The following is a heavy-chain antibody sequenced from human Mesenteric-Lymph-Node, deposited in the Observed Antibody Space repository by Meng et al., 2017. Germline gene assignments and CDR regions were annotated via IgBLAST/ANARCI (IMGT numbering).Heavy chain of an antibody. J-gene: IGHJ4*02. CDR2: MNPNSGNT. CDR1: GYTFTSYD. D-gene: IGHD6-19*01. CDR3: ARVFRYSSGWYPY. V-gene: IGHV1-8*01. Sequence: ASVMVSCKASGYTFTSYDINWVRQATGQGLEWMGWMNPNSGNTGYAQKFQGRVTMTRSTSISTAYMELSSLRSEDTAVYYCARVFRYSSGWYPYWGQGTLVTVSS.